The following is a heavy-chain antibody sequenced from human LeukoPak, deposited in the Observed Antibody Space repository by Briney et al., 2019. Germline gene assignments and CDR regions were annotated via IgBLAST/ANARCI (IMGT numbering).Heavy chain of an antibody. CDR3: ARFRRDSSGHLATGYFDY. V-gene: IGHV3-13*01. J-gene: IGHJ4*02. CDR1: GFTFSSYD. Sequence: PGGSLRLSCAASGFTFSSYDMHWVRQATGKGLEWVSAIGTAGDTYYPGSVKGRFTISRENAKNSLYLQMNSLRAGDTAVYYCARFRRDSSGHLATGYFDYWGQGTLVTVSS. D-gene: IGHD3-22*01. CDR2: IGTAGDT.